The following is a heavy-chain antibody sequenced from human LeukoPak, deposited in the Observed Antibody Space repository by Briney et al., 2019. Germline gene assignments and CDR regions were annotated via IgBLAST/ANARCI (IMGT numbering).Heavy chain of an antibody. J-gene: IGHJ5*02. CDR2: IYHSGSS. V-gene: IGHV4-30-2*01. Sequence: SETLSLTCTVSGGSISSGGYYWSWIRQPPGKGLEWFGYIYHSGSSYSNPSLKSRVTISVDRSKNQFSLKLSSVTAADTAVYYCARCGYSYGRRWFDPWGQGTLVTVSS. CDR1: GGSISSGGYY. CDR3: ARCGYSYGRRWFDP. D-gene: IGHD5-18*01.